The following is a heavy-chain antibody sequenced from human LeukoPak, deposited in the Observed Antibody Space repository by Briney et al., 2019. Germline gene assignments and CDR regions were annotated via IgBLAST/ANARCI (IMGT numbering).Heavy chain of an antibody. V-gene: IGHV4-59*08. J-gene: IGHJ4*02. CDR1: RGSMTTDY. CDR2: ISYSGST. CDR3: ASHRGSVDY. Sequence: PSETLSLTCTFSRGSMTTDYWNWIRQPPGKGLEWIGHISYSGSTSYNPSLKSRVTISVDTSKNQFSLKLSSVTAADTAVYYCASHRGSVDYWGQGTLVTVSS. D-gene: IGHD3-10*01.